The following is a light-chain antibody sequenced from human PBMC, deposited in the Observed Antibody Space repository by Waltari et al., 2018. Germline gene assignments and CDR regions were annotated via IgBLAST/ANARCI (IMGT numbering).Light chain of an antibody. CDR2: GAS. Sequence: DIQMTQSPSSLSASVGDRVTITCRASQSISRNSNWYQQKPGKAPRLLISGASSLESGVPSRFSGSGSGTDFTLTITSLQAEDFATYYCQESDSTLTWTFGPGTKVEI. CDR3: QESDSTLTWT. J-gene: IGKJ1*01. CDR1: QSISRN. V-gene: IGKV1-39*01.